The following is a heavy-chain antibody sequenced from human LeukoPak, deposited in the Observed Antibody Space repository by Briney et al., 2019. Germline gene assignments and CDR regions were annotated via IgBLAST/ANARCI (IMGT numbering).Heavy chain of an antibody. Sequence: ASVKVSCKASGYTLTSYDIDWVRQATGQGLEWMGWMNPNSGRTGYAQNFQGRITITRNTSISTAYMELSSLRSEDTAVYYCTRETSSRYFDYWGQGTLVTVSS. J-gene: IGHJ4*02. CDR2: MNPNSGRT. CDR3: TRETSSRYFDY. CDR1: GYTLTSYD. V-gene: IGHV1-8*01.